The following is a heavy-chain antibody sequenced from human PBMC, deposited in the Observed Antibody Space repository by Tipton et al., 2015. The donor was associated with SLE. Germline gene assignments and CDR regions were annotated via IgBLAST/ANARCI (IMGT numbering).Heavy chain of an antibody. CDR2: IHYSGST. D-gene: IGHD6-13*01. CDR3: ARLGSDYYFYMDV. Sequence: TLSLTCTVSGGSTSRYNWSWIRQPPGKGLEWIGYIHYSGSTNYNPSLESRVTISVDTSKNQFSLKLSSVTAADTAVYYCARLGSDYYFYMDVWGKGTTVTVSS. CDR1: GGSTSRYN. V-gene: IGHV4-59*01. J-gene: IGHJ6*03.